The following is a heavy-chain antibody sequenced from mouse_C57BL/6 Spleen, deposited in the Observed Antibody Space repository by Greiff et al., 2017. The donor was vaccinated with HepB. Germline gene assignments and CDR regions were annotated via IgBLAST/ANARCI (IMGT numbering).Heavy chain of an antibody. J-gene: IGHJ2*01. CDR1: GFNIKNTY. Sequence: VQLKESVAELVRPGASVKLSCTASGFNIKNTYMHWVKQRPEQGLEWIGRIDPANGNTKYSPKFQGKATINADTSSNKAYMQLSSLTSEDTASYDCALASSGQYTYWGQGTTLTVSS. CDR2: IDPANGNT. CDR3: ALASSGQYTY. D-gene: IGHD3-2*02. V-gene: IGHV14-3*01.